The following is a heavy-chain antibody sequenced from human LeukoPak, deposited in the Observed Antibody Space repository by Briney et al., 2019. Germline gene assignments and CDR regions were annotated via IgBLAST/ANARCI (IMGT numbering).Heavy chain of an antibody. CDR2: IYYSGST. CDR1: GGSISSSRYY. Sequence: TETLSLTCTYYGGSISSSRYYWGWIRQPPGKGLEWIGSIYYSGSTYYNPSLKSRVTISVDTSKNQFSLKLSSVTAADTAVYYCARQKWEQQGRDYYFNGLDVWGPGTTVIVSS. CDR3: ARQKWEQQGRDYYFNGLDV. J-gene: IGHJ6*02. D-gene: IGHD1/OR15-1a*01. V-gene: IGHV4-39*01.